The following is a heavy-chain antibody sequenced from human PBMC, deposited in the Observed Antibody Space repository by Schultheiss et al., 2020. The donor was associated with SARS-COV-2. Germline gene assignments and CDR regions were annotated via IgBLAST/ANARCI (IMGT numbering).Heavy chain of an antibody. CDR2: IYYSGST. CDR3: ARILAAANNWFDP. CDR1: GGSISSYY. D-gene: IGHD6-13*01. J-gene: IGHJ5*02. V-gene: IGHV4-59*08. Sequence: SETLSLTCTVSGGSISSYYWSWIRQPPGKGLEWIGSIYYSGSTNYNPSLKSRVTMSVDTSKNQFSLKLSSVTAADTAVYYCARILAAANNWFDPWGQGTLVTVSS.